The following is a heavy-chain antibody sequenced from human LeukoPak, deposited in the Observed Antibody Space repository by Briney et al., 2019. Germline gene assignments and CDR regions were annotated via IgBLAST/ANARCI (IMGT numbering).Heavy chain of an antibody. J-gene: IGHJ4*02. D-gene: IGHD3-16*01. V-gene: IGHV4-4*02. CDR3: ARKGGDYVWGSYPLDY. Sequence: PSETLSLTCAVSGGSISSSNWWSWVRQPPGKGLEWIGEIYHSGSTNYNPSLKSRVTISVDKSKNQCSLKLSSVTAADTAVYYCARKGGDYVWGSYPLDYWGQGTLVTVSS. CDR2: IYHSGST. CDR1: GGSISSSNW.